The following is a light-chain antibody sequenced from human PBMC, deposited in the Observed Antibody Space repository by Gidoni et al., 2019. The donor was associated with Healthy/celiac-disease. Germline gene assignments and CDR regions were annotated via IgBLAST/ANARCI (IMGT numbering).Light chain of an antibody. CDR2: DAS. CDR3: QQYDNRPPLS. V-gene: IGKV1-33*01. J-gene: IGKJ2*03. CDR1: QDISNY. Sequence: DIQMTQSPSSLSASVGDRVTITCQASQDISNYLNWYQQKPGKAPTLLIYDASNLETGVPSRFSGSGSGTDFTFTISSLHPEDIATYYCQQYDNRPPLSFGQGTKLEIK.